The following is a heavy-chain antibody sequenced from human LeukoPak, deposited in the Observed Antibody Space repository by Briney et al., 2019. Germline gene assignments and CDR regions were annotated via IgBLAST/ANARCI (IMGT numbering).Heavy chain of an antibody. Sequence: PGGSLRLSCVAPGFTFDDYGMSWVRQVPGKGLEWVSGIVRNGGGTGYADSVKGRFTISRDNAETSLYLQMNSLRADDTALYYCVRGFRGGPFDYWGQGTLVTVSS. CDR1: GFTFDDYG. V-gene: IGHV3-20*04. CDR2: IVRNGGGT. CDR3: VRGFRGGPFDY. J-gene: IGHJ4*02. D-gene: IGHD3-10*01.